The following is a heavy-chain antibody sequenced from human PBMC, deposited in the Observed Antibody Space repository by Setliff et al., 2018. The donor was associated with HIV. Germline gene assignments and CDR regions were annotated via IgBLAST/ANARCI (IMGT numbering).Heavy chain of an antibody. V-gene: IGHV2-26*01. D-gene: IGHD1-1*01. J-gene: IGHJ4*02. CDR3: ARTHPLDPYFDN. CDR1: GFSLSNARMG. CDR2: IFSNDDK. Sequence: SGPTLVNPTETLTLTRTVSGFSLSNARMGVSWIRQPPGKALEWLAHIFSNDDKSYSTSLKSRLTISKDTSKSQVVLTMANIDPVDTATYYCARTHPLDPYFDNWGQGALVTVSS.